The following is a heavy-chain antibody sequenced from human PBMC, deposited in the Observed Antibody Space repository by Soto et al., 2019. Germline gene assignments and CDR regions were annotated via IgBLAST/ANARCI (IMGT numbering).Heavy chain of an antibody. CDR2: IYYSGST. Sequence: QVQLQESGPGLVKPSQTLSLTCTVPGGSISSGDYYWSWIRQPPGKGLEWIVYIYYSGSTNYNPSLSSRGTISVDTSKKQFSLNLSSVTAADSAVYYWARMGESGYTSGFDLWGRCTLVTVSS. J-gene: IGHJ2*01. CDR1: GGSISSGDYY. D-gene: IGHD6-25*01. V-gene: IGHV4-30-4*01. CDR3: ARMGESGYTSGFDL.